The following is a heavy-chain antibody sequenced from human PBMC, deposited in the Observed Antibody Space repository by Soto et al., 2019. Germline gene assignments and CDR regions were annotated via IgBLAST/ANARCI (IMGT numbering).Heavy chain of an antibody. V-gene: IGHV4-4*07. CDR2: IDTSGTT. CDR1: GGSISSYY. D-gene: IGHD3-10*01. CDR3: ARGPRGYVYYHGMDV. J-gene: IGHJ6*02. Sequence: SETLSLTCTVSGGSISSYYVSWIRQSAGKGLEWIGRIDTSGTTNYNPSLKSRVTMSVDASKNHFSLNLSSVTAADTAVYYWARGPRGYVYYHGMDVWGQGTTVTVSS.